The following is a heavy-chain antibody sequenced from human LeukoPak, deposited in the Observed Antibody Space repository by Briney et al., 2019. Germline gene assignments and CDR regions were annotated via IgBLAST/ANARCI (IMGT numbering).Heavy chain of an antibody. D-gene: IGHD1-1*01. CDR1: GYTFIDYY. V-gene: IGHV1-2*02. J-gene: IGHJ4*02. Sequence: GASVKVSCKASGYTFIDYYMHWGRQAPGQGRKCMECFNPKSGWTNYAQKFQGRVTMTSDTSDNTAYTELSGLRSDDTAVYYCASPSFESGTYYYFDYWGQGTLVTVSS. CDR3: ASPSFESGTYYYFDY. CDR2: FNPKSGWT.